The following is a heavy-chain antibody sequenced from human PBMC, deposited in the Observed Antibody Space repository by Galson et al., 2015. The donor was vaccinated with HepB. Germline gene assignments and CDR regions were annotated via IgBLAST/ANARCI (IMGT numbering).Heavy chain of an antibody. CDR3: AKDRLRCSTSCYTPLDY. V-gene: IGHV3-23*01. CDR1: GFTFSSYA. D-gene: IGHD2-2*02. CDR2: ISGSGGST. J-gene: IGHJ4*02. Sequence: SLRLSCAASGFTFSSYAMSWVRQAPGKGLEWVSAISGSGGSTYYADSVKGRFTISRDNSKNTLYLQMNSLRAEDTAVYYCAKDRLRCSTSCYTPLDYWGQGTLVTVSS.